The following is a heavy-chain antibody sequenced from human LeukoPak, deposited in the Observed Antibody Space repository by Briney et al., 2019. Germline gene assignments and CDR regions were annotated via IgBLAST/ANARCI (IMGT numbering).Heavy chain of an antibody. CDR3: ARCTTGRTFGSLREIKRSREIDY. V-gene: IGHV3-48*01. D-gene: IGHD1-1*01. J-gene: IGHJ4*02. Sequence: GGSLRLSCAASGFTFSNYSMNWVRQAPGKGLEWVSYISRSSSIIYYADSVKGRFTISRDNAKNSLYLQMNSLRVEDTAVYYCARCTTGRTFGSLREIKRSREIDYWGQGTLVTASS. CDR1: GFTFSNYS. CDR2: ISRSSSII.